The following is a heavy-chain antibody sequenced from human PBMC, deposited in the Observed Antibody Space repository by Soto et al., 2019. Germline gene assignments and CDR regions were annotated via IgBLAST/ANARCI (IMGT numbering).Heavy chain of an antibody. CDR3: ARNPSP. V-gene: IGHV4-30-2*01. CDR1: GGSINSGGYS. CDR2: IYHSGST. J-gene: IGHJ5*02. Sequence: QLQLQESGSGLVKPSQTLSLTCAVSGGSINSGGYSWSWIRQPPGKGLEWIGYIYHSGSTHYNPSLKSRVHKSGSKSQNQFPLKLRSGAGADPAVYFWARNPSPWGQGTLVTVSS.